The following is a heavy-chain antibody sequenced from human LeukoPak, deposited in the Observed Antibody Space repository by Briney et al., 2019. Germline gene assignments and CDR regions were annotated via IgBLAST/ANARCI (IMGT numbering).Heavy chain of an antibody. V-gene: IGHV1-2*02. CDR1: GGTLSTYG. J-gene: IGHJ5*02. D-gene: IGHD1-26*01. CDR3: ARDYSGP. Sequence: ASVKVSCKASGGTLSTYGISWVRLAPGQGLEWMGWINPNSGGTNYAQKFQGRVTMTRDTSISTAYMELSRLRSDDTAVYYCARDYSGPWGQGTLVTVSS. CDR2: INPNSGGT.